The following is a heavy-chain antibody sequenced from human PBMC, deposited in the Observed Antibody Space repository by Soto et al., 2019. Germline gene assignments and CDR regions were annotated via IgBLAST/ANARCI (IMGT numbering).Heavy chain of an antibody. V-gene: IGHV3-30-3*01. CDR2: ISYDGSNK. D-gene: IGHD3-9*01. J-gene: IGHJ4*02. CDR1: GFTFSSYA. Sequence: QVQLVESGGGVVQPGRSLRLSCAASGFTFSSYAMHWVRQAPGKGLEWVAVISYDGSNKYYADSVKGRFTISRDNSKNTLYLQMNSLRAEDTAVYYCAREVTGAIEYWGQGTLVTVSS. CDR3: AREVTGAIEY.